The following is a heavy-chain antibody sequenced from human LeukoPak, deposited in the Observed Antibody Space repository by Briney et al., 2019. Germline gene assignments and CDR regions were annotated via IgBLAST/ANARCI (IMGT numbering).Heavy chain of an antibody. Sequence: GASVKVSCKASGGTFSSYAISWVRQAPGQGLEWMGGSIPMFGTANYAQKFQGRVTITADESTSTAYMELSSLRAEDTAVYYCAREGAGRLWFGEPNTGEYYFDYWGQGTLVTVSS. CDR2: SIPMFGTA. CDR1: GGTFSSYA. D-gene: IGHD3-10*01. V-gene: IGHV1-69*13. J-gene: IGHJ4*02. CDR3: AREGAGRLWFGEPNTGEYYFDY.